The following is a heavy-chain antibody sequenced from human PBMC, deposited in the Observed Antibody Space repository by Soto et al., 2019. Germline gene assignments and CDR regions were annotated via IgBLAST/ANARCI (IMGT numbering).Heavy chain of an antibody. Sequence: GGSLRLSCTASGFNLRDQALSWVRQAPGGGLEWVSGISGMEDRTNYADFVKGRFFISKDRAKNTLNLQMNGLRDDDTAVYYCAKTYTGGWGQGTRVTVSS. V-gene: IGHV3-23*01. J-gene: IGHJ4*02. CDR3: AKTYTGG. D-gene: IGHD3-10*01. CDR1: GFNLRDQA. CDR2: ISGMEDRT.